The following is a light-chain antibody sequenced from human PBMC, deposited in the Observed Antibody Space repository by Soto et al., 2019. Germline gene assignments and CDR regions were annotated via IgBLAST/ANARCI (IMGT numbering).Light chain of an antibody. CDR1: QSISSW. CDR3: QQYNRPIT. J-gene: IGKJ5*01. CDR2: DAS. V-gene: IGKV1-5*01. Sequence: DIQMTQSPSTLSASVGDRVTITCRASQSISSWLAWYQQEPGKAPKLLIYDASSLESGVPSRFSGSGSGTEFTLTISSLQPDDFATYYCQQYNRPITFGQGTRLEIK.